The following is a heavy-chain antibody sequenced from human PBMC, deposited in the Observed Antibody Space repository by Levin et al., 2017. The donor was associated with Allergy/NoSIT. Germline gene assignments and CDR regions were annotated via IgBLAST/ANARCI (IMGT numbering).Heavy chain of an antibody. CDR3: AAITLDYYDSSGSVRGAYYFDY. CDR1: GFTFTSSA. D-gene: IGHD3-22*01. Sequence: GGSLRLSCKASGFTFTSSAVQWVRQARGQRLEWIGWIVVGSGNTNYAQKFQERVTITRDMSTSTAYMELSSLRSEDTAVYYCAAITLDYYDSSGSVRGAYYFDYWGQGTLVTVSS. J-gene: IGHJ4*02. CDR2: IVVGSGNT. V-gene: IGHV1-58*01.